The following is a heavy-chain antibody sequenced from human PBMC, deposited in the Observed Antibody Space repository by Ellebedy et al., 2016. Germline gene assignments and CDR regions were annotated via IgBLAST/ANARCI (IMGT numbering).Heavy chain of an antibody. J-gene: IGHJ4*02. Sequence: GESLKISXAASGFTFSSYAMHWVRQATGKGLEWVAVISYDGSNKYYADSVKGRFTISRDNSKNTLYLQMNSLRAEDTAVYYCARDTEYGSGRPHTSLGDYWGQGTLVTVSS. D-gene: IGHD3-10*01. CDR2: ISYDGSNK. V-gene: IGHV3-30-3*01. CDR3: ARDTEYGSGRPHTSLGDY. CDR1: GFTFSSYA.